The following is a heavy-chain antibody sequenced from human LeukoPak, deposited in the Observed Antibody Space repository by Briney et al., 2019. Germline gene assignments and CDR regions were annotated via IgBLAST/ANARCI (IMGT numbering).Heavy chain of an antibody. J-gene: IGHJ4*02. Sequence: GGSLRLSCAASGFTFSSYWMSWVRQAPGKGLEWVANIKQEGSEKYYVDSVKGRFTISRANAKNSLYLQMNSLRAEDTAVYYCARVFTIFGVVIRLLDYWGQGTLVTVSS. V-gene: IGHV3-7*01. CDR2: IKQEGSEK. CDR3: ARVFTIFGVVIRLLDY. D-gene: IGHD3-3*01. CDR1: GFTFSSYW.